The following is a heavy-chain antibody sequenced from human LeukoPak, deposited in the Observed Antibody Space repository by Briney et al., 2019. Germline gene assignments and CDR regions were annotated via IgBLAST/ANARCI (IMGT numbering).Heavy chain of an antibody. CDR3: ARELGYGHGFDY. CDR1: GFTFSSYG. CDR2: IWYDGSNK. V-gene: IGHV3-33*01. Sequence: GRSLRLSCAASGFTFSSYGMHRVRQAPGKGLEWVAVIWYDGSNKYYADSVKGRFTISRDNSKNTLYLQMNSLRAEDTAVYCCARELGYGHGFDYWGQGTLVTVSS. D-gene: IGHD5-18*01. J-gene: IGHJ4*02.